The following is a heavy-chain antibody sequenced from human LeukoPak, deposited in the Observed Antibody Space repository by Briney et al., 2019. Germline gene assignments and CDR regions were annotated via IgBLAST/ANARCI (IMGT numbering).Heavy chain of an antibody. CDR2: INPSGGST. CDR3: ATLKKTGGYSYGYDY. J-gene: IGHJ4*02. D-gene: IGHD5-18*01. V-gene: IGHV1-46*01. CDR1: GYTFTSYY. Sequence: ASVKVSCKASGYTFTSYYMHWVRQAPGQGLEWMGIINPSGGSTSYAQKFQGRVTMTRDMSTSTVYMELSSLRSEDTAVYYCATLKKTGGYSYGYDYWGQGTLVTVSS.